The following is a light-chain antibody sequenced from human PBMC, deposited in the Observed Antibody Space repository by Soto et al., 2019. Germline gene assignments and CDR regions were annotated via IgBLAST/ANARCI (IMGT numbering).Light chain of an antibody. J-gene: IGLJ1*01. CDR1: SSDVGGYNY. V-gene: IGLV2-14*01. CDR2: DAS. CDR3: SSYTSSGTYV. Sequence: QSVLAQPASVSGSPGQSITISCTGTSSDVGGYNYVSWYQQHPGKAPKVMIYDASNRPSGVSNRFSGSKSGNTASLTISGLQAEEEADYCCSSYTSSGTYVFGTGTQLTVL.